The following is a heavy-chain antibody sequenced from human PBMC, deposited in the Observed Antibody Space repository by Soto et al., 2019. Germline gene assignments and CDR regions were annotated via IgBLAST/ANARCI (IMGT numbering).Heavy chain of an antibody. Sequence: SETLSLTCAVYGGSFSGYYWSWIRQPPGKGLEWIGEINHSGSTNYNPSLKSRVTISVDTSKNQFSLKLSSVTAADTAVYYCARRGQWLAQHNWFDPWGQGTLVTVSS. CDR3: ARRGQWLAQHNWFDP. J-gene: IGHJ5*02. D-gene: IGHD6-19*01. CDR2: INHSGST. CDR1: GGSFSGYY. V-gene: IGHV4-34*01.